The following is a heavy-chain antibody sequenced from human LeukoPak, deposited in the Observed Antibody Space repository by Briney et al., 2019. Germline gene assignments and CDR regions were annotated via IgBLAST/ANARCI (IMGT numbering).Heavy chain of an antibody. Sequence: EASVKVSCKASGYTFTGYYMHWVRQAPGQGLEWMGRINPNSGGTNYAQKFQGRVIMTRDTSISTAYMELSRLRSDDPAFYYCARGDYYDSSGYFYWGQGTLVTVSS. V-gene: IGHV1-2*06. CDR2: INPNSGGT. CDR3: ARGDYYDSSGYFY. D-gene: IGHD3-22*01. J-gene: IGHJ4*02. CDR1: GYTFTGYY.